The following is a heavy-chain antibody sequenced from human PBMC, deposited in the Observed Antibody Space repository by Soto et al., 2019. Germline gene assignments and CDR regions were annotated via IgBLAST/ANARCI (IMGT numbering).Heavy chain of an antibody. CDR2: INPNSGGT. CDR1: GYTFTGYY. D-gene: IGHD2-2*01. V-gene: IGHV1-2*02. CDR3: ARGYCSSTSCHDYFDY. Sequence: VASVKVSCKASGYTFTGYYMHWVRQAPGQGLEWMGWINPNSGGTNYAQKFQGRVTMTRDTSISTAYMELSRLRSDDTAVYYCARGYCSSTSCHDYFDYWGQGTLVTVSS. J-gene: IGHJ4*02.